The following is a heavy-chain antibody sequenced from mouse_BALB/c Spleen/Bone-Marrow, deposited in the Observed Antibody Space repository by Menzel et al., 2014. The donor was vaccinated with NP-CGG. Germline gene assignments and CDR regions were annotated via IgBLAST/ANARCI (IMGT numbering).Heavy chain of an antibody. CDR2: IWAGGST. D-gene: IGHD2-4*01. Sequence: VMLVESGPGLVAPSQSLSITCTVSGFSLTSYGVHWVRQPPGKGLEWLGVIWAGGSTNYNSALMSGLSISKDNSKSQVFLKMNSLQTDDTAMYYCAREGSTMITTAFAYWGQGTLVTVSA. J-gene: IGHJ3*01. CDR3: AREGSTMITTAFAY. CDR1: GFSLTSYG. V-gene: IGHV2-9*02.